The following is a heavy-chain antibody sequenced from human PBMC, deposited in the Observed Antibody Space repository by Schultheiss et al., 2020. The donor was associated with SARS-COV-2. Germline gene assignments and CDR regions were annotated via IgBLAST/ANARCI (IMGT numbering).Heavy chain of an antibody. J-gene: IGHJ5*02. CDR1: GGSISSYY. CDR2: IYYSGST. Sequence: SETLSLTCTVSGGSISSYYWSWVRQPPGQGLEWIGSIYYSGSTYYNPSLKSRVTISVDTSKNQFSLKLSSVTAADTAVYYCARDVGPDIVVVPAAGNWFDPWGQGTLVTVSS. D-gene: IGHD2-2*01. V-gene: IGHV4-59*12. CDR3: ARDVGPDIVVVPAAGNWFDP.